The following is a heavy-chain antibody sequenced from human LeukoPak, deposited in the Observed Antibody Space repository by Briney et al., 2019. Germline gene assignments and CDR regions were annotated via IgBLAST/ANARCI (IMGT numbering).Heavy chain of an antibody. J-gene: IGHJ4*02. V-gene: IGHV4-34*01. CDR1: GGSFSGYY. CDR3: ARSGYSRGGTLDY. D-gene: IGHD6-19*01. CDR2: INHSGST. Sequence: SETLSLTCAVYGGSFSGYYWSWIRQPPGKGLEWIGEINHSGSTNYNPSLKSRVTISVDTSKNQFSLKLSSVTAADTAVYYCARSGYSRGGTLDYWGQETLVTVSS.